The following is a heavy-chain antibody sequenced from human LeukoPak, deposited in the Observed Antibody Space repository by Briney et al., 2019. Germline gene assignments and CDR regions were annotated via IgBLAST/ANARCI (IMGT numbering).Heavy chain of an antibody. D-gene: IGHD5-12*01. Sequence: SETLSLTCTVSGCSISSSNYYWRWIRQPAGKGLEWIGRIYTSGSTNYNPSLKSRATISVDTSKNQFSLKLSSVTAADTAVYYCARVSRYSGYDLDYWGQGTLVTVSS. CDR1: GCSISSSNYY. CDR2: IYTSGST. V-gene: IGHV4-61*02. J-gene: IGHJ4*02. CDR3: ARVSRYSGYDLDY.